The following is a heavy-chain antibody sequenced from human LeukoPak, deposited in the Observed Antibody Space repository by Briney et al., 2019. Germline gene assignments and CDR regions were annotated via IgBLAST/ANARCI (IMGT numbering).Heavy chain of an antibody. V-gene: IGHV4-39*07. CDR2: IYYTGTT. D-gene: IGHD1-26*01. CDR3: AREVEDFYYYMDV. J-gene: IGHJ6*03. CDR1: GGSIGTSTYY. Sequence: PSETLSLTCTVSGGSIGTSTYYWGWLRQPPGKGLEWIGSIYYTGTTYHNPSLKSRVTISLDTSKNQFSLRLRSVTAADTAVYYCAREVEDFYYYMDVWGKGTTVTVSS.